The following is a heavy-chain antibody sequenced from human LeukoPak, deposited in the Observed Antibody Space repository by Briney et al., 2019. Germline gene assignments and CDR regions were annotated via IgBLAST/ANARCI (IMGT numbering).Heavy chain of an antibody. CDR3: AREYSSSDVWFDP. D-gene: IGHD3-22*01. Sequence: ASVKVSCKASGYTFSGLYLHWVRQAPGQGLEWMGWINPNSGRTNYAQKFQGSVTMTRDTSISTAYMELSRLRSDDTAVYYCAREYSSSDVWFDPWGQGTLVTVSS. J-gene: IGHJ5*02. CDR2: INPNSGRT. CDR1: GYTFSGLY. V-gene: IGHV1-2*02.